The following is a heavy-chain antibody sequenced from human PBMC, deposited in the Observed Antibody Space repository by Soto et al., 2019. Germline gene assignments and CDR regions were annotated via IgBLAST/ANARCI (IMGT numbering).Heavy chain of an antibody. J-gene: IGHJ5*02. CDR1: GFTFSSYA. CDR2: ISGSGGST. D-gene: IGHD3-10*01. V-gene: IGHV3-23*01. Sequence: GGSLRLSCAASGFTFSSYAMSWVRQAPGKGLEWVSAISGSGGSTYYADSVKGRFTISRDNSKNTLYLQMNSLRAEDTAVYYCAKDRYYGSGTRGWFDPWGQGTLVTVSS. CDR3: AKDRYYGSGTRGWFDP.